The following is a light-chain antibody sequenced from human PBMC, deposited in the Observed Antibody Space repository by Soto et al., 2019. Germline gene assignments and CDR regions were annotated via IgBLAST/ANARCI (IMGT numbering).Light chain of an antibody. J-gene: IGKJ1*01. V-gene: IGKV2-30*01. CDR2: KVS. Sequence: DLVLTQSPLSLSVTLGQPASISCRSSQSLVSSDGNTYLNWFQQRPGQSPRRLIFKVSDRDSGVPDRFSGSGSGTDFTLKISRVEAEDGGIYYCMQGTHWPWTFGQGTKAEIK. CDR1: QSLVSSDGNTY. CDR3: MQGTHWPWT.